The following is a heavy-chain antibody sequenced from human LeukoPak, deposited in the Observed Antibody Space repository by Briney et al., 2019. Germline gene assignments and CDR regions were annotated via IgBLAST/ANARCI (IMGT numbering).Heavy chain of an antibody. Sequence: GGSLRLSCAASRSTFSSYWMSWVRQAPGKGLEWVANIKQDGSEKYYVDSVKGRFTISRDNAKNSLYLQLNSLRAEDTAVYYCARARGGYDFDYWGQGTLVTVSP. CDR1: RSTFSSYW. V-gene: IGHV3-7*03. J-gene: IGHJ4*02. D-gene: IGHD1-1*01. CDR3: ARARGGYDFDY. CDR2: IKQDGSEK.